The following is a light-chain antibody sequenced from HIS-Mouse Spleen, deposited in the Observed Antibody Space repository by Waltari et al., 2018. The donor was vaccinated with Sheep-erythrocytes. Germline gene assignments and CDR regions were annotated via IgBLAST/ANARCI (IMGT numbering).Light chain of an antibody. CDR3: QQYDNLLT. V-gene: IGKV1-33*01. J-gene: IGKJ4*01. CDR2: DAS. CDR1: QDISNY. Sequence: DIQMTQSPSSLSASVGDRVTITCQASQDISNYLNWYQQKPGKAPKHLIYDASNLETGVTSRFSGSGSWTEFTFTISSLQPEDIATYYCQQYDNLLTFGGGTKVEIK.